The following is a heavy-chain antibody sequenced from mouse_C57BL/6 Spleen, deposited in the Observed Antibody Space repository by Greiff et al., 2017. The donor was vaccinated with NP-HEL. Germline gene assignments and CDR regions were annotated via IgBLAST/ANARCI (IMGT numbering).Heavy chain of an antibody. CDR1: GYAFSSSW. V-gene: IGHV1-82*01. J-gene: IGHJ2*01. CDR2: IYPGDGDT. D-gene: IGHD2-3*01. Sequence: QVQLKQSGPELVKPGASVKISCKASGYAFSSSWMNWVKQRPGKGLEWIGRIYPGDGDTNYNGKFKGKATLTADKSSSTAYMQLSSLTSEDSAVYFCARCDGYSYYFDYWGQGTTLTVSS. CDR3: ARCDGYSYYFDY.